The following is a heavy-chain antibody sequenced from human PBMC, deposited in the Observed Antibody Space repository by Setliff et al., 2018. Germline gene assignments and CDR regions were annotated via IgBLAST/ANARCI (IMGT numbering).Heavy chain of an antibody. J-gene: IGHJ6*03. Sequence: GGSLRLSCVASGFTFGSYAMSWVRQTPGKGLEWVSTISGSSVDTYYVDSVKGRFAISRDNSKNTLSLQMNSLRAEDTAVYYCARDREGDGNYYMDVWGKGTTVTVSS. CDR3: ARDREGDGNYYMDV. D-gene: IGHD1-1*01. CDR2: ISGSSVDT. CDR1: GFTFGSYA. V-gene: IGHV3-23*01.